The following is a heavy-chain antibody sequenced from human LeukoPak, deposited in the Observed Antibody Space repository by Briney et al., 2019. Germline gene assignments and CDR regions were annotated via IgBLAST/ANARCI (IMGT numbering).Heavy chain of an antibody. CDR2: ISGSGGST. V-gene: IGHV3-23*01. CDR1: GFTFSSHT. Sequence: GGSLRLSCAASGFTFSSHTMSWVRQAPGKGLEWVSAISGSGGSTYYADSVKGRFTISRDNSKNTLYLQMNSLRAEDTAVYYCAKFCSGGSCYSYFQHWGQGALVTVSS. J-gene: IGHJ1*01. D-gene: IGHD2-15*01. CDR3: AKFCSGGSCYSYFQH.